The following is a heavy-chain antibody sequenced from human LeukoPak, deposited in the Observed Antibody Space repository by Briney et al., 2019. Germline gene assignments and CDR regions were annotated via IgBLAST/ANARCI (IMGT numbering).Heavy chain of an antibody. J-gene: IGHJ4*02. V-gene: IGHV3-23*01. CDR2: ISGSSGTV. CDR1: GFTFSNYA. Sequence: GGSLRLSCAASGFTFSNYAMNWVRQAPGKGLEWVSGISGSSGTVAYARSVSGRFTISRDNSKNTLYLQMDSLRVEDTAVYYCAKKESGNFPFDYWGQGTLVTVSS. D-gene: IGHD1-26*01. CDR3: AKKESGNFPFDY.